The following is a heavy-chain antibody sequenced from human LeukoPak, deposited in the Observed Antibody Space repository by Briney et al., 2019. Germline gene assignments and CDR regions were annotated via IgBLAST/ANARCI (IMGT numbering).Heavy chain of an antibody. D-gene: IGHD3-22*01. V-gene: IGHV3-30*02. Sequence: AGGSLRLSCAASGFTFSSYGMHWVRQAPGKGLEWVAFIRYDGSNKYYADSVKGRFTISRDNSKNTLYLQMNSLRAEDTAVYYCAKAYYYDSSAWDYFDYWGQGTLVTASS. CDR1: GFTFSSYG. CDR2: IRYDGSNK. CDR3: AKAYYYDSSAWDYFDY. J-gene: IGHJ4*02.